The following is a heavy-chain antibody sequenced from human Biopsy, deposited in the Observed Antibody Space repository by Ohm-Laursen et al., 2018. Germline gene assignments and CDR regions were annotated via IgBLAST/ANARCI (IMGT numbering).Heavy chain of an antibody. V-gene: IGHV4-59*02. Sequence: GTLSLTRTVSGDSVTKYYWSWIRQPPGKGLEWIGHIYYSVMTNYNPSLQSRVSISVDTSRNQVSLTLSSVTAADTAVYYCARGSNDFGGLYFPRWGQGTLLTVSS. D-gene: IGHD4-23*01. J-gene: IGHJ4*02. CDR1: GDSVTKYY. CDR3: ARGSNDFGGLYFPR. CDR2: IYYSVMT.